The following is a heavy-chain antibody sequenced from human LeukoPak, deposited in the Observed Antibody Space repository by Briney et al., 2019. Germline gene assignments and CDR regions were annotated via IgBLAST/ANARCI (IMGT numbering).Heavy chain of an antibody. CDR3: ARDDGSYSRSPGFDS. CDR2: INSSGYTI. J-gene: IGHJ4*02. D-gene: IGHD1-26*01. CDR1: GFTFSDYY. Sequence: GGSLRLSCAASGFTFSDYYMTWIRQAPGKGLEWVSYINSSGYTIYYADSVKGRFTVSRHNAKNSLYLQMNSLRAEDTAVYYCARDDGSYSRSPGFDSWGQGTLVTVSS. V-gene: IGHV3-11*04.